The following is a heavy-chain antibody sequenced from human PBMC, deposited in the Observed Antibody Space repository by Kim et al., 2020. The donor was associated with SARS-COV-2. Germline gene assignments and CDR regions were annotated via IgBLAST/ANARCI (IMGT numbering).Heavy chain of an antibody. D-gene: IGHD3-22*01. Sequence: SGPTLVKPTQTLTLTCTFSGFSLSTSGVGVGWIRQPPGKALEWLALIYWDDDKRYSPSLKSRLTITKDTSKNQVVLTMTNMDPVDTATYYCAHSRAYDSSGYIKSFDYWGQRTLVTVSS. CDR2: IYWDDDK. J-gene: IGHJ4*02. CDR3: AHSRAYDSSGYIKSFDY. V-gene: IGHV2-5*02. CDR1: GFSLSTSGVG.